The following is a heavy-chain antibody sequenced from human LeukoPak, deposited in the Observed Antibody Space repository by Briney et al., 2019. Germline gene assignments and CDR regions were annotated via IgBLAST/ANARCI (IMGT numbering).Heavy chain of an antibody. D-gene: IGHD3-9*01. CDR3: ASIGFGRRGRRYFDWFGWVLGAFDI. CDR1: GYTFTSYD. V-gene: IGHV1-8*01. Sequence: GASVKVSCKASGYTFTSYDINWVRQATGQGLEWMGWMNPNSGNTGYAQKFQGRVTMTRNTSISTAYMELSSLRSEDTAVYYCASIGFGRRGRRYFDWFGWVLGAFDIWGQGTMVTVSS. J-gene: IGHJ3*02. CDR2: MNPNSGNT.